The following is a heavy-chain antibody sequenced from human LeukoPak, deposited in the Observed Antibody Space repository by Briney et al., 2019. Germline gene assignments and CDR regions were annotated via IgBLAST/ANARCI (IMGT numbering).Heavy chain of an antibody. CDR2: IKQDGSDK. CDR3: ARGRKFYDY. CDR1: GFTFSNYW. V-gene: IGHV3-7*04. Sequence: GGSLRLSCAASGFTFSNYWMSWVRQAPGKGLEWVANIKQDGSDKDYVDSVKGRFTISRDNAKNSLYLQMNSLRAEDTAVFHCARGRKFYDYWGQGTLVSVSP. D-gene: IGHD1-14*01. J-gene: IGHJ4*02.